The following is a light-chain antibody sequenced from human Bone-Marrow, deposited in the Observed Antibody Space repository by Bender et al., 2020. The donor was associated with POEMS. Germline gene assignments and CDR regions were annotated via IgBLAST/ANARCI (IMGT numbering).Light chain of an antibody. Sequence: QAALTQPPSASGTPGQRVTISCSGSKSNLGGNSVYWYQQLPGTAPKLLIYGNTNRPSGVPDRFSGSKSGTSASLSITGLRTEDEADYYCQSYDSTLTIFGGGTKLTVL. CDR3: QSYDSTLTI. CDR2: GNT. J-gene: IGLJ2*01. CDR1: KSNLGGNS. V-gene: IGLV1-47*02.